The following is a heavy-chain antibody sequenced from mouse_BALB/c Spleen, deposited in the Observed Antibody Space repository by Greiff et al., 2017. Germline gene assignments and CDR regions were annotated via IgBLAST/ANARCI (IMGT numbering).Heavy chain of an antibody. V-gene: IGHV1-37*01. Sequence: EVQRVESGPELVKPGASVKISCKASGYSFTGYFMNWVKQSHGKSLEWIGRINPYNGDTFYNQKFKGKATLTVDKSSSTAHMELLSLTSEDSAVYYCGRDDYGSSYAFAYWGQGTLVTVSA. D-gene: IGHD1-1*01. CDR3: GRDDYGSSYAFAY. J-gene: IGHJ3*01. CDR2: INPYNGDT. CDR1: GYSFTGYF.